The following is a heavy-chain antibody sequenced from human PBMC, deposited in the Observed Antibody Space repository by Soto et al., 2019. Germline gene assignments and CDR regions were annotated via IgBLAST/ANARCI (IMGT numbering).Heavy chain of an antibody. CDR2: IWYDGSNK. V-gene: IGHV3-33*01. CDR1: GFTFSSYG. CDR3: AREGGAIGPLDY. D-gene: IGHD3-16*02. Sequence: QVQLVESGGGVVQPGRSLRLSCAASGFTFSSYGMHWVRQAPGKGLEWVAVIWYDGSNKYYADSVKGRFTISRDNSKNTLYLQMNSLRAEDTAVYYCAREGGAIGPLDYWGPGTLVTVSS. J-gene: IGHJ4*02.